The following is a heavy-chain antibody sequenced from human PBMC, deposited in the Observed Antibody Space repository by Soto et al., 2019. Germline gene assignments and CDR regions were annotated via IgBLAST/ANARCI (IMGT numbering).Heavy chain of an antibody. CDR2: INTGNGNT. Sequence: ASVKVSCKASGYTFTSHAMHWVRQAPGQSLEWMGWINTGNGNTKYSQKFQGRVTVTRDTSASTAYMEPSSLRSEDTAVYYCARADYYGSGTYYDLVEYFQLWGQGTLVTVS. CDR3: ARADYYGSGTYYDLVEYFQL. J-gene: IGHJ1*01. D-gene: IGHD3-10*01. V-gene: IGHV1-3*04. CDR1: GYTFTSHA.